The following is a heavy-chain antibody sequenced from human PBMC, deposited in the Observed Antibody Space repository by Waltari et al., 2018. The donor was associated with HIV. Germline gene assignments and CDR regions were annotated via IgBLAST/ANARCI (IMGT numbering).Heavy chain of an antibody. J-gene: IGHJ3*02. CDR3: ARRKGDYRTAFDI. CDR1: GNNFAGYW. Sequence: EEKLVQSGAEVKEHGESLKISCKSLGNNFAGYWVGGVRQMPGKGLEWMGVIYPGDSDAVYSPSFQGRVIMSTDSSISTVYLQWSSLRASDTAMYYCARRKGDYRTAFDIWGQGTMVTASS. D-gene: IGHD4-17*01. CDR2: IYPGDSDA. V-gene: IGHV5-51*01.